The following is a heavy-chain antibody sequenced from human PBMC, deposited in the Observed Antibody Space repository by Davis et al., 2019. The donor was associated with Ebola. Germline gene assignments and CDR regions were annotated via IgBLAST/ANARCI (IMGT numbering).Heavy chain of an antibody. V-gene: IGHV3-21*06. CDR1: TFTFTTYS. D-gene: IGHD6-19*01. Sequence: GESLKISCAVSTFTFTTYSMNWVRQAPGKGLEWVSSISGSGFYTYYADSVKGRFTISRDNAKNSLYLQMNSLRAEDTAVYYCAGGKDSSGWYGDDAFDFWGQGTMVTVSS. CDR3: AGGKDSSGWYGDDAFDF. CDR2: ISGSGFYT. J-gene: IGHJ3*01.